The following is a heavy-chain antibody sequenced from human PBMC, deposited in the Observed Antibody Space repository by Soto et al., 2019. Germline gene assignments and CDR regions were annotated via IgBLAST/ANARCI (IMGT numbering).Heavy chain of an antibody. CDR3: ANDRCSSSWYEDYYYYCGRDV. D-gene: IGHD6-13*01. J-gene: IGHJ6*02. Sequence: QVQLVESGGGVVQPGRYLRLSCAASGFTFSSYGMHWVRQAPGKGLERVAVVSYDGSNKYYADSVKGRFSISRDNSRNTLYLQIHSMRAEDTAVYYCANDRCSSSWYEDYYYYCGRDVVGQGTTVTVSS. V-gene: IGHV3-30*18. CDR1: GFTFSSYG. CDR2: VSYDGSNK.